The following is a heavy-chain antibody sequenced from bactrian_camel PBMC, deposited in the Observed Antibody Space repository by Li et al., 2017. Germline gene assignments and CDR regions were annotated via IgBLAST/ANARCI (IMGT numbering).Heavy chain of an antibody. J-gene: IGHJ4*01. D-gene: IGHD6*01. CDR2: MYQGGAKT. Sequence: VQLVESGGGSVQAGGSLRLSCTTSPAASRDLCMSWFRAAPGKEREGVAAMYQGGAKTYYADSVKGRFTISQDNAKNTLYLQMNSLKPEDTAMYFSAADFDTPGSDLWDGTGSCPNLRYWGQWTQVTVS. V-gene: IGHV3S31*01. CDR3: AADFDTPGSDLWDGTGSCPNLRY. CDR1: PAASRDLC.